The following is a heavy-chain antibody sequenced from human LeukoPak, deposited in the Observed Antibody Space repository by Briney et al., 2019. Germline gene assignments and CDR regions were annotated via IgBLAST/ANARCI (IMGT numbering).Heavy chain of an antibody. CDR2: IRYDGSNK. V-gene: IGHV3-30*02. CDR1: GFTFSSYG. CDR3: AKVPHYCDSSGYGTYYYYYYMDV. J-gene: IGHJ6*03. D-gene: IGHD3-22*01. Sequence: PGGSLRLSCAASGFTFSSYGMHWVRQAPGKGLEWVAFIRYDGSNKYYADSVKGRFTISRDNSKNTLYLQMNSLRAEDTAVYYCAKVPHYCDSSGYGTYYYYYYMDVWGKGTTVTISS.